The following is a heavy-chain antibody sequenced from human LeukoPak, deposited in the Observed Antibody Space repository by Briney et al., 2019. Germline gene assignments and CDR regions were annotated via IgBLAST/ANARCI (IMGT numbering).Heavy chain of an antibody. CDR2: IHYSGST. Sequence: SETLSLTCTVSGGSISSSSYYWGWIRQPPGKGLEWIGVIHYSGSTYYNPSLKSRVTISVDTSKNQFSLKLSSVTAADTAVYYCARRFDKFKGYGSGSYSNWGQGTLVTVSS. CDR3: ARRFDKFKGYGSGSYSN. CDR1: GGSISSSSYY. J-gene: IGHJ4*02. D-gene: IGHD3-10*01. V-gene: IGHV4-39*01.